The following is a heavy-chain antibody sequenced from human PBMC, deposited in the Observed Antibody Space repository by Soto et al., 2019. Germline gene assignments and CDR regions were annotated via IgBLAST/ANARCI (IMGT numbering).Heavy chain of an antibody. D-gene: IGHD3-3*01. Sequence: GESLKISCQGSGYSFTSYWIGWVRQMPGKGLEWMGIIYPGDSDTRYSPSFQGQVTISADKSISTAYLQWSSLKASDTAMYYCARHLSDSVRYLDYWGQGTLVTVSS. CDR2: IYPGDSDT. J-gene: IGHJ4*02. CDR3: ARHLSDSVRYLDY. V-gene: IGHV5-51*01. CDR1: GYSFTSYW.